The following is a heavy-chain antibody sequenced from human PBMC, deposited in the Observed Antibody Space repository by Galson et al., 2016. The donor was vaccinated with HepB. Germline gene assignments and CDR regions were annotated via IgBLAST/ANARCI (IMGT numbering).Heavy chain of an antibody. CDR1: GIPFSDSY. Sequence: SLRLSCAASGIPFSDSYMAWIRQAPGKGLEWVSIIYADENTYYTDSVKGRFTISRDTSKNTVYLQMNSLRVEDTAMYYCARDGGNRGSYSVGDSFDIWGHGTMVTVSS. V-gene: IGHV3-53*01. CDR2: IYADENT. D-gene: IGHD1-26*01. CDR3: ARDGGNRGSYSVGDSFDI. J-gene: IGHJ3*02.